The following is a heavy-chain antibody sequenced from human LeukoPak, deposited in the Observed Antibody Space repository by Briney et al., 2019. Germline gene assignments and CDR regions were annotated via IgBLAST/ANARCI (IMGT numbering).Heavy chain of an antibody. CDR1: GFTFSSYG. J-gene: IGHJ4*02. CDR3: AKPEITMIVVAPLSD. CDR2: ISYDGSNK. D-gene: IGHD3-22*01. V-gene: IGHV3-30*18. Sequence: GGSLRLSCAASGFTFSSYGMHWVRQAPGKGLEWVAVISYDGSNKYYADSVKGRFTISRDNSKNTLYLQMNSLRAEDTAVYYCAKPEITMIVVAPLSDWGQGTLVTASS.